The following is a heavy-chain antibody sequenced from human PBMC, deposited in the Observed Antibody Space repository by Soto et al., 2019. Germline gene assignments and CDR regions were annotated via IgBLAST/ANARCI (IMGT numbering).Heavy chain of an antibody. V-gene: IGHV1-46*03. D-gene: IGHD3-16*01. J-gene: IGHJ5*01. CDR2: INPSGGST. CDR1: GYSISSHY. CDR3: ARDALDVGEGAPFDS. Sequence: QVQLVQSGAEMKQIGASVTVSCKAVGYSISSHYLHWVRQAPGHGFERMGMINPSGGSTFYAQHFQGRLSMARDTSTSTVYMELRSLISEDTGVYYCARDALDVGEGAPFDSWGEGTRVTV.